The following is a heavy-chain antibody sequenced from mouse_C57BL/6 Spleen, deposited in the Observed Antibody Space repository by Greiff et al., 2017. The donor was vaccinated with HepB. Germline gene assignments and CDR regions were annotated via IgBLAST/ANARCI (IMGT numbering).Heavy chain of an antibody. D-gene: IGHD1-1*02. Sequence: VQLQQSGPELVKPGASVKISCKASGYAFSSSWMNWVKQRPGKGLEWIGRIYPGDGDTNYNGKFKGKATLTADKSSSTAYMQISSLTSEDSAVYFCARGGGSFDYWGQGTTLTVSS. CDR2: IYPGDGDT. CDR1: GYAFSSSW. CDR3: ARGGGSFDY. J-gene: IGHJ2*01. V-gene: IGHV1-82*01.